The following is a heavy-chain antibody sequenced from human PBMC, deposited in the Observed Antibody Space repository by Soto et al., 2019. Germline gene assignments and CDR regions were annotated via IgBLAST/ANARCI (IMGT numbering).Heavy chain of an antibody. CDR1: GFTFDDNA. CDR3: AISQDRGGRTTFIY. V-gene: IGHV3-9*01. CDR2: INWKSDI. D-gene: IGHD3-16*01. J-gene: IGHJ1*01. Sequence: GGSLRLSCAVSGFTFDDNAIHWVRQAPEKGLEWVSGINWKSDIGYADSAKGRFTISRDNAENSLYLQMNSLRAEDKALYYCAISQDRGGRTTFIYLGQCTQVTVSS.